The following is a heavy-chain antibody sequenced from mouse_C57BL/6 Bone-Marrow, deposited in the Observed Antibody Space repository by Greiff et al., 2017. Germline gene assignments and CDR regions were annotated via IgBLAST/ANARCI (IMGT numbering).Heavy chain of an antibody. CDR1: GYTFTSYG. J-gene: IGHJ1*03. CDR2: IYPGDGYT. D-gene: IGHD3-3*01. V-gene: IGHV1-58*01. Sequence: EVQLQQSGAELVRPGSSVKMSCKTSGYTFTSYGIHWVKQRPGPGLEWIGRIYPGDGYTEYNEKFKGKATLTSDTSSSTAYMQHSSLTSEHTAIEFCARGGVCESSYAKEGGGKGTTVTVSS. CDR3: ARGGVCESSYAKEG.